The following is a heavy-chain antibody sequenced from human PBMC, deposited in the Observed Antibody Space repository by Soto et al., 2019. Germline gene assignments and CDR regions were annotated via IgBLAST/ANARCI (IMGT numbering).Heavy chain of an antibody. V-gene: IGHV4-59*08. D-gene: IGHD5-12*01. CDR2: VYYTGIA. CDR3: EDPVVSKVTFDY. CDR1: GGSLTSYY. J-gene: IGHJ4*02. Sequence: SETLSLTCTVSGGSLTSYYWSWIRQPPGKGLEWIGFVYYTGIARYNPSLKSRVTISVDTSKNQFSLKLTSVTAADTAIYYCEDPVVSKVTFDYWGQGTLVTVSS.